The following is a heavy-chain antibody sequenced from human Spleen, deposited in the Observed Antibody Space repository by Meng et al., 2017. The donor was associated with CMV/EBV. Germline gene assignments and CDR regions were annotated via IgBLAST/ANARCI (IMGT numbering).Heavy chain of an antibody. CDR1: GFTFSSYA. J-gene: IGHJ6*02. D-gene: IGHD1-26*01. Sequence: GESLKISCAASGFTFSSYAMSWVRQAPGKGLEWVSTITTSGSRTHYADSVKGRFTVSRDNSKSTLYLQMISLKAEDTAIYYCARATSGSYYYYYYGMDVWGQGTTVTVSS. V-gene: IGHV3-23*05. CDR2: ITTSGSRT. CDR3: ARATSGSYYYYYYGMDV.